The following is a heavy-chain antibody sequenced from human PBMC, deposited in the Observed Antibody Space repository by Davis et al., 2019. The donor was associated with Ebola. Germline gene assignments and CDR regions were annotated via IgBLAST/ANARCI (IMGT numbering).Heavy chain of an antibody. CDR1: GYNFRTKY. CDR3: ARSRRYRSSSPDAFDI. D-gene: IGHD6-6*01. CDR2: IDPTDGST. J-gene: IGHJ3*02. V-gene: IGHV1-46*01. Sequence: AASVKVSCKASGYNFRTKYMNWVRQAPGHGLKWMGVIDPTDGSTTYAQKFQGRVTMTRDTSTSTVYMELSSLRSEDTAVYYCARSRRYRSSSPDAFDIWGQGTMVTVSS.